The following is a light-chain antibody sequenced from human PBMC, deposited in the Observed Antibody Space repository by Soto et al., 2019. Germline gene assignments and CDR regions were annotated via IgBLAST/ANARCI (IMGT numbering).Light chain of an antibody. CDR2: RAS. V-gene: IGKV1-5*03. CDR1: QNLNTW. Sequence: DIQMTHSPSPLSASVGDRVTITCRASQNLNTWLAWYRQKPGEAPKVLIYRASNLERGVPSRFSGSGSGTEFTLTISSLQSEDFAVYYCKQYNYWPPYTFGQGTKVDIK. J-gene: IGKJ2*01. CDR3: KQYNYWPPYT.